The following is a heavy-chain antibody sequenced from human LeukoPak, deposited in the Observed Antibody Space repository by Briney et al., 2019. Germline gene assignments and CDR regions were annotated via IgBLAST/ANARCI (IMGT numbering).Heavy chain of an antibody. CDR3: ARATVGFWSGYFGY. J-gene: IGHJ4*02. CDR1: GYTFTSYG. V-gene: IGHV1-18*01. D-gene: IGHD3-3*01. Sequence: ASVKVSCKASGYTFTSYGISWVRQAPGQGLEWMGWISVYNGNTTYAQKPQGRVTMTTDTATSTAYMELRSLRSDDTAVYYCARATVGFWSGYFGYWGQGTLVTVSS. CDR2: ISVYNGNT.